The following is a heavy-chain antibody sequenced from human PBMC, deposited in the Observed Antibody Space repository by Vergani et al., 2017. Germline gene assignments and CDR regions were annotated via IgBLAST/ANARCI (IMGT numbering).Heavy chain of an antibody. Sequence: QVQLQESGPGLVQPSETLSLTCTVSGGSISSYYWSWIRQPPGKGLEWIGNIYYSGSTNYNPSLKSRVTISVDTSKNQFSLKLSSVTAADTAVYYCARNPYCGGDCYSDAFDIWGQGTMVTVSS. J-gene: IGHJ3*02. CDR3: ARNPYCGGDCYSDAFDI. CDR1: GGSISSYY. D-gene: IGHD2-21*02. CDR2: IYYSGST. V-gene: IGHV4-59*01.